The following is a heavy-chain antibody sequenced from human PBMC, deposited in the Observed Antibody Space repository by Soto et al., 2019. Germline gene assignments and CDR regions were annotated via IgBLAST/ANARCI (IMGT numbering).Heavy chain of an antibody. CDR3: ARILYSSSWSTTFDY. Sequence: SETLSLTCTVSGGSISSGGYYWSWIRQHPGKGLEWIGYIYYSGSTYYNPSLKSRVTISVDTSKNQFSLKLSSVTAADTAVYYCARILYSSSWSTTFDYWGQGTLVTVSS. J-gene: IGHJ4*02. V-gene: IGHV4-31*03. CDR1: GGSISSGGYY. D-gene: IGHD6-13*01. CDR2: IYYSGST.